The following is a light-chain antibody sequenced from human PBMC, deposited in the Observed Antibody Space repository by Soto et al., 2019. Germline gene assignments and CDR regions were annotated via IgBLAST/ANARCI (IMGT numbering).Light chain of an antibody. V-gene: IGKV4-1*01. CDR2: WAS. J-gene: IGKJ4*01. CDR1: HSVLYRYNNKNH. Sequence: DIVISQSPDSLAVSLGEWPTINSKSSHSVLYRYNNKNHLAGCQQKPGQPPRLVIYWASTRESGVPDRFSGSGSGTDFTLTISSLQAEDEAVYYCYKYFSTPLTFGGGTKVDIK. CDR3: YKYFSTPLT.